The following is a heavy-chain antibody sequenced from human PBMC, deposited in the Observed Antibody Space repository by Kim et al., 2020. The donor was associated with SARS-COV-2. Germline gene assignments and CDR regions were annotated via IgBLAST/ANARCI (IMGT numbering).Heavy chain of an antibody. Sequence: KGRFTISRDKSKNTLYLQMNSLRAEDTAVYYCAKKGYCSSTNCFSLDAFHIWGQGTMVTVSS. V-gene: IGHV3-30*02. D-gene: IGHD2-2*01. J-gene: IGHJ3*02. CDR3: AKKGYCSSTNCFSLDAFHI.